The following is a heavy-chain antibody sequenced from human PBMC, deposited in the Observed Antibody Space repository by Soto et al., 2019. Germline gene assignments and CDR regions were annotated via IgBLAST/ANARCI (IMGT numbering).Heavy chain of an antibody. D-gene: IGHD6-19*01. CDR2: IYYSGST. CDR1: GGSISSSSYY. CDR3: ARTSVAGTMGPSFDY. J-gene: IGHJ4*02. Sequence: SETLSLTCTVSGGSISSSSYYWSWIRQPPGKGLEWIGYIYYSGSTNYNPSLKSRVTISVDTSKNQFSLKLSSVTAADTAVYYCARTSVAGTMGPSFDYWGQGTLVTV. V-gene: IGHV4-61*01.